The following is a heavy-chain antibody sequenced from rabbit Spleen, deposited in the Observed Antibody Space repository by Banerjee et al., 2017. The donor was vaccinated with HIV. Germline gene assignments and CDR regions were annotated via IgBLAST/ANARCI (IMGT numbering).Heavy chain of an antibody. Sequence: QSLEESGGDLVKPGASLTLTCTASGFSFSSIYWICWVRQAPGKGLEWIACIDTGSSGSTYYASWAKGRFTISKTSSTTVTLRMTSLTVADTATYFCARDYTGGGYWIPDWLDLWGQGTLVTVS. D-gene: IGHD8-1*01. CDR3: ARDYTGGGYWIPDWLDL. CDR2: IDTGSSGST. J-gene: IGHJ5*01. V-gene: IGHV1S40*01. CDR1: GFSFSSIYW.